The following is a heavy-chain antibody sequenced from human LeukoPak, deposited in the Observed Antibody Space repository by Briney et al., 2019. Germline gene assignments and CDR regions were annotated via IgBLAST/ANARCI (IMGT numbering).Heavy chain of an antibody. CDR2: INHSGST. CDR3: ARVGYDFWSGSGIRN. J-gene: IGHJ4*02. CDR1: GGSFSGYY. Sequence: SETLSLTCAVYGGSFSGYYWSWIRQPPGKGLEWIGEINHSGSTNYNPSLKGRVTISVDTSKNQFSLKLSSVTAADTAVYYCARVGYDFWSGSGIRNWGQGTLVTVSS. V-gene: IGHV4-34*01. D-gene: IGHD3-3*01.